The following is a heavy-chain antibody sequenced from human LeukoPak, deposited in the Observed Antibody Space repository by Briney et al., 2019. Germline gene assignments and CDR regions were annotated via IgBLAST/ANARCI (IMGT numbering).Heavy chain of an antibody. CDR3: ARALDYYGSGSYYDY. CDR1: GYSISSGYY. Sequence: SETLSLTCAVSGYSISSGYYWGWIRRPPGKGLEWIGSIYHSGSTYYNPSLKSRVTISVDTSKNQFSLKLSSVTAADTAVYYCARALDYYGSGSYYDYWGQGTLVTVSS. D-gene: IGHD3-10*01. V-gene: IGHV4-38-2*01. CDR2: IYHSGST. J-gene: IGHJ4*02.